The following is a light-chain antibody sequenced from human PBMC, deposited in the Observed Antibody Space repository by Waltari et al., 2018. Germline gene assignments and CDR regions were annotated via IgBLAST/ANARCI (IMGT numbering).Light chain of an antibody. CDR3: QQYYSTPYT. J-gene: IGKJ2*01. Sequence: DIVMTQSPDSLAVSLGERATINCKSSQSVLYSANNKNYLAWYQQKPGQHPKQLIYWASTRESGVVDRSSGSGYGVDVTLTNSSLQVEDVAVYYCQQYYSTPYTFVQGTKLEIK. CDR2: WAS. V-gene: IGKV4-1*01. CDR1: QSVLYSANNKNY.